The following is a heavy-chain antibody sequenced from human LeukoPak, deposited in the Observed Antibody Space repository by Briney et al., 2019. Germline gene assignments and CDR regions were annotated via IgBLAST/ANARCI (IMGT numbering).Heavy chain of an antibody. J-gene: IGHJ4*02. Sequence: PGGSLRLSCAASGFTFSSYAMSWVRRAPGKGLEWVSAISGSGGSTYYADSVKGRFTISRDNSRNTLYLQMNSLRAEDTAVYYCAKALSGDYFSRDNYFDYWGQGTLVIVSS. CDR3: AKALSGDYFSRDNYFDY. D-gene: IGHD4-17*01. CDR2: ISGSGGST. V-gene: IGHV3-23*01. CDR1: GFTFSSYA.